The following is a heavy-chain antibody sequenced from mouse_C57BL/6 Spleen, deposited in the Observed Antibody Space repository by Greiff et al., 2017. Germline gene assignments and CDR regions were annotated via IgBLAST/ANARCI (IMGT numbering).Heavy chain of an antibody. V-gene: IGHV14-2*01. CDR1: GFNIKDYY. J-gene: IGHJ2*01. Sequence: VQLKESGAELVKPGASVKLSCTASGFNIKDYYMHWVKQRTEQGLEWIGRIDPEDGETKYAPKFQGKATITADTSSNTAYLQLSSLTSEDTAVYYCASSYYYGSSYEGFDYWGQGTTLTVSS. D-gene: IGHD1-1*01. CDR3: ASSYYYGSSYEGFDY. CDR2: IDPEDGET.